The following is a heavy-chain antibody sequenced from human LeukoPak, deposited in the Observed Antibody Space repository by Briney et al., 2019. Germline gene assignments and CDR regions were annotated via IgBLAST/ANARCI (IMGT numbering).Heavy chain of an antibody. CDR2: INHSGST. Sequence: SETLSLTCAVYGGSFSGYYWSWIRQPPGKGLEWIGEINHSGSTNYNPSLKSRVTISVDTSKNQFSLKLSPVTAADTAVYYCARHSRYGRPFDYWGQGTLVTVSS. CDR1: GGSFSGYY. V-gene: IGHV4-34*01. J-gene: IGHJ4*02. D-gene: IGHD6-13*01. CDR3: ARHSRYGRPFDY.